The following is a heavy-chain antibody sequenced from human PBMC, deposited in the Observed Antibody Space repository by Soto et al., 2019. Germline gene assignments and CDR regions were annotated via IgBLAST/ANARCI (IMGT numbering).Heavy chain of an antibody. V-gene: IGHV4-30-4*01. D-gene: IGHD3-3*01. CDR1: GGSISSGDYY. Sequence: QVQLQESGPGLVKPSQTLSLTCTVSGGSISSGDYYWSWIRQPPGKGLEWIGYIYYSGSTYYNPSLKSRVTISVDTSKNQFSLKLSSVTAADTAVYYCARDRGPYDFWSWSYYYYGMDVWGQGTTVTVSS. CDR2: IYYSGST. J-gene: IGHJ6*02. CDR3: ARDRGPYDFWSWSYYYYGMDV.